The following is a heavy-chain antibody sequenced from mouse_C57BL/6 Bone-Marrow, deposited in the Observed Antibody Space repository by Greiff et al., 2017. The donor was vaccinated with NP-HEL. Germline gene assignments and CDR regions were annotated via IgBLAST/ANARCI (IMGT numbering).Heavy chain of an antibody. V-gene: IGHV5-12*01. CDR1: GFTFSDYY. CDR3: ARLNSPYYYGSSYDYFDY. CDR2: ISNGGGST. Sequence: EVHLVESGGGLVQPGGSLKLSCAASGFTFSDYYMYWVRQTPEKRLEWVAYISNGGGSTYYPDTVKGRFTISRDNAKNTLYLQMSRLKSEDTAMYYCARLNSPYYYGSSYDYFDYWGQGTTLTVSS. J-gene: IGHJ2*01. D-gene: IGHD1-1*01.